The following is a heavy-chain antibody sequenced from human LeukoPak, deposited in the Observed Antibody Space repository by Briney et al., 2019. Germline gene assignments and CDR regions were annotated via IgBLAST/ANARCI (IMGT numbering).Heavy chain of an antibody. CDR3: AKEELASIDF. D-gene: IGHD1-1*01. CDR1: GFTFSTYG. V-gene: IGHV3-30*02. CDR2: IRYDGSNK. Sequence: GGSLRLSCAASGFTFSTYGMHWVRQAPGKGLEWVAFIRYDGSNKYYADSVKGRFTISRDNSKNTLYLQMNSLRPEDTAVYYCAKEELASIDFWGQGTLVTASS. J-gene: IGHJ4*02.